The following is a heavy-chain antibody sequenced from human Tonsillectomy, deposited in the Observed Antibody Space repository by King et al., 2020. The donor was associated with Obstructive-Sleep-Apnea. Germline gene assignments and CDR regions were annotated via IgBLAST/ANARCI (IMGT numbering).Heavy chain of an antibody. CDR1: GFTFSSYD. V-gene: IGHV3-13*04. J-gene: IGHJ5*02. CDR2: IGATGDT. CDR3: ARGSTIGGVLRGWFDP. Sequence: VQLVESGGGLVQPGGSLRLSCTASGFTFSSYDMHWVRQATGKALEWVSAIGATGDTYYQDSVKGRFTISRENAKNSLYLQMKSLTAGDTAIYYCARGSTIGGVLRGWFDPWGQGTLVTVSS. D-gene: IGHD3-16*01.